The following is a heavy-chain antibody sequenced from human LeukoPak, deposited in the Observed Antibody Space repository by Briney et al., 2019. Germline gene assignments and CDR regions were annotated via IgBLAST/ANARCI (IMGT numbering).Heavy chain of an antibody. CDR2: INHSGST. CDR1: GGSFSGYY. Sequence: SETLSLTCAVYGGSFSGYYWSWIRQPPGKGLEWIGEINHSGSTNYNPSLKSRVTMSVDTSKNQFSLKLSSVTAADTAVYYCARSRYSYGYEYYFDYWGQGTLVTVSS. D-gene: IGHD5-18*01. V-gene: IGHV4-34*01. J-gene: IGHJ4*02. CDR3: ARSRYSYGYEYYFDY.